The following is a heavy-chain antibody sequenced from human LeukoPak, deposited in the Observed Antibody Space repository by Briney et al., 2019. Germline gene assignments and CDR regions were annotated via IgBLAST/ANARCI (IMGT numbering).Heavy chain of an antibody. Sequence: GGSLRLSCAGSGFTFSTFWMSWVRQAPGKGLEWVASIKPDGSVTHYVDSVKGRFTISRDNAKNSVYLQMNSLRAEDAALYYCARKNGMDVWGQGTTVTASS. CDR1: GFTFSTFW. CDR2: IKPDGSVT. CDR3: ARKNGMDV. V-gene: IGHV3-7*01. J-gene: IGHJ6*02.